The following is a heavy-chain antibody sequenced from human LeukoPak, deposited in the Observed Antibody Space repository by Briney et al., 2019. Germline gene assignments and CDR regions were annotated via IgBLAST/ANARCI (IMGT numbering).Heavy chain of an antibody. CDR3: AKLPLTHYSSPSYFDS. V-gene: IGHV4-34*01. CDR2: INHRGVT. D-gene: IGHD6-13*01. J-gene: IGHJ4*02. Sequence: SETLSLTCAVYGGSFSVYYWSWIRQAPGKGLEWIGEINHRGVTTYNPSLRSRATISVDTSKNQFSLKLPSVAAADTAMYYCAKLPLTHYSSPSYFDSWGQGTLVTVSS. CDR1: GGSFSVYY.